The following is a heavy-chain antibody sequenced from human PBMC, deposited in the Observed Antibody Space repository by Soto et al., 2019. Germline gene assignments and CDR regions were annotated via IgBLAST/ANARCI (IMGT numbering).Heavy chain of an antibody. D-gene: IGHD3-10*01. V-gene: IGHV4-30-4*01. CDR2: IYYSGST. Sequence: QVQLQESGPGLVKPSQTLSLTCTVSGGSISSGDYYWSWIRQPPGKGLEWIGFIYYSGSTYYNPSLKSRVTISVDTSKNQFSLKLNSVTAADTAVYSWARWWFGEFFDYWGQGALVTVSS. CDR3: ARWWFGEFFDY. J-gene: IGHJ4*02. CDR1: GGSISSGDYY.